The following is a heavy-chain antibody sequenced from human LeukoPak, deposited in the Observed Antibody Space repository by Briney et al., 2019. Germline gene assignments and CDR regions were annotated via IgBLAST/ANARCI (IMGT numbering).Heavy chain of an antibody. CDR2: IYYSGST. J-gene: IGHJ6*02. D-gene: IGHD6-13*01. V-gene: IGHV4-39*07. CDR3: ARGARAIAAAGIFNLIPPGGMDV. Sequence: PSETLSLTCTVSGGSISSSSYYWGWIRQPPGKGLEWIGSIYYSGSTYYNPSLKSRVTISVDTSKNQFSLKLSSVTAADTAVYYCARGARAIAAAGIFNLIPPGGMDVWGQGTTVTVSS. CDR1: GGSISSSSYY.